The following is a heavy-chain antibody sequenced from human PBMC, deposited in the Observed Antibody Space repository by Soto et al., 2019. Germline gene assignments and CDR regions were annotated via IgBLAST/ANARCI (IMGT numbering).Heavy chain of an antibody. D-gene: IGHD5-12*01. Sequence: QVQLQQWGAGLLKPSATLSLTCAAYGGSFSGYYWSWIRQPPGKGLEWIGEINHSGSTNYNPSLKSRVTIPVDTSKNQFSLKLSSVTASDTAVYYCARGLFSWSGYDLRYYFDYWCQGTLVTVSS. J-gene: IGHJ4*02. CDR3: ARGLFSWSGYDLRYYFDY. V-gene: IGHV4-34*01. CDR1: GGSFSGYY. CDR2: INHSGST.